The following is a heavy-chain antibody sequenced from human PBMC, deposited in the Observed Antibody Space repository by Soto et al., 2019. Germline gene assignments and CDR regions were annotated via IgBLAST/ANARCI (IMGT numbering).Heavy chain of an antibody. D-gene: IGHD1-26*01. V-gene: IGHV3-30-3*01. Sequence: GGSLRLSCAASGFTFSSYAMHWVRQAPGKGLEWVTVISYDGSNKYYADSVKGRFTISRDNSKNTLYLQMNSLRAEDTAVYYCARDGWELLDAFDIWGQGTMVTVSS. CDR3: ARDGWELLDAFDI. J-gene: IGHJ3*02. CDR1: GFTFSSYA. CDR2: ISYDGSNK.